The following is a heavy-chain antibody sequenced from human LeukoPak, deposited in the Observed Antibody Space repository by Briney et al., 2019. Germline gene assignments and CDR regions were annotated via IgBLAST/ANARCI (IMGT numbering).Heavy chain of an antibody. CDR2: INAGNGNT. CDR1: GYTFTSYA. CDR3: ARDDDYYYGMDV. Sequence: ASVKVSCKASGYTFTSYAMHWVRQAPGQRLEWMGWINAGNGNTKYSQKFRGRVTITRDTSASTAYMELSSLRSEDTAVYYCARDDDYYYGMDVWGQGTTVTVSS. J-gene: IGHJ6*02. V-gene: IGHV1-3*01.